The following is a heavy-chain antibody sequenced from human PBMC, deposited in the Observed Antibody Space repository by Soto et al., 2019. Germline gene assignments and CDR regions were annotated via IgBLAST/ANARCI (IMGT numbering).Heavy chain of an antibody. V-gene: IGHV3-74*01. D-gene: IGHD2-15*01. CDR3: ARAGGSCSGGSCTHYYCDGMDV. CDR2: INSDGSST. CDR1: GFTFSRFW. J-gene: IGHJ6*02. Sequence: EVQLVESGGGLVQPGGSLRVSCAASGFTFSRFWMHWVRQAPGMGLVWASRINSDGSSTNYADSVKGRFTISRDNAKNTLYLQMNSLRAEDTAVYYCARAGGSCSGGSCTHYYCDGMDVWGQGTTVTVSS.